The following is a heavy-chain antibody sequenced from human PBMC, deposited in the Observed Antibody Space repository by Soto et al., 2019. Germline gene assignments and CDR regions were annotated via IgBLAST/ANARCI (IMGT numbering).Heavy chain of an antibody. D-gene: IGHD3-22*01. Sequence: PSETLSLTCTVSGGSISSGGYYWSWIRQHPGKGLEWIGYIYYSGSTYYNPSLKSRVTISVDTSTNQFSLKLSSVTAADTAVYYCARGGSVNYYDSSGYYFYPFDYWGQGTLVTVSS. CDR1: GGSISSGGYY. CDR2: IYYSGST. CDR3: ARGGSVNYYDSSGYYFYPFDY. V-gene: IGHV4-31*03. J-gene: IGHJ4*02.